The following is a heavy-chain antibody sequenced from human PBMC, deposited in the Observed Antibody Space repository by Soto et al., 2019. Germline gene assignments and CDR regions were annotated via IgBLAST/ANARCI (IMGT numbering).Heavy chain of an antibody. CDR3: ARDKIDLRFLEWSYYFDY. CDR2: ISYDGSNK. V-gene: IGHV3-30-3*01. CDR1: GFTFSSCA. Sequence: QVQLVESGGGVVQPGRSLRLSCAASGFTFSSCAMHWVRQAPGKGLEWVALISYDGSNKYYADSVKGRFTISRDNSKNTLYLQMNSLRAEDTAVYYCARDKIDLRFLEWSYYFDYWGQGTLVTVSS. J-gene: IGHJ4*02. D-gene: IGHD3-3*01.